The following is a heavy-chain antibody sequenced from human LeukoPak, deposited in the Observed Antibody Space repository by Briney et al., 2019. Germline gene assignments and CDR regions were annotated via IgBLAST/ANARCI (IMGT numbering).Heavy chain of an antibody. Sequence: SETLSLTCTVSGXSISTYYWSWIRQPPGKGLEWTGYIFYSGSTNYNPSLKSRVTISADTSKNQFSLKLISVTAADTAFYYCARHERLSYFDPWGQGTLVTVSS. J-gene: IGHJ5*02. D-gene: IGHD3-16*01. V-gene: IGHV4-59*08. CDR3: ARHERLSYFDP. CDR1: GXSISTYY. CDR2: IFYSGST.